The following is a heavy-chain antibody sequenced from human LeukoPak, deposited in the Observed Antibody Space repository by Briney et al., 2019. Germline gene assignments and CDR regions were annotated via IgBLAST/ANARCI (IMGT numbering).Heavy chain of an antibody. Sequence: PGGSLRLSCAASGFTFSNYGMHWVRQAPGKGLEWVAVISFDGSNKYYADSVKGRFTISRDSSKNTLYLQMHSLRAADTAVYYCARDPYSGSYGNEYYYYMDVWGKGTTVTISS. CDR2: ISFDGSNK. D-gene: IGHD1-26*01. CDR3: ARDPYSGSYGNEYYYYMDV. V-gene: IGHV3-30*03. J-gene: IGHJ6*03. CDR1: GFTFSNYG.